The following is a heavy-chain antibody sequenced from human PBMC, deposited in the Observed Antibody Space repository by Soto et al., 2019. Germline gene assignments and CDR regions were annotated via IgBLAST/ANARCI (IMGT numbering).Heavy chain of an antibody. CDR1: GYTFTSYG. V-gene: IGHV1-18*01. D-gene: IGHD5-18*01. CDR2: ISAYNGNT. CDR3: ARVPRLVYSYGFLDH. J-gene: IGHJ4*02. Sequence: ASVKVSCKASGYTFTSYGISWVRQAPGQGLEWMGWISAYNGNTNYAQKLQGRVTMTTDTSTSTAYMELRSLRSDDTAVYYCARVPRLVYSYGFLDHWGQGTLVTVSS.